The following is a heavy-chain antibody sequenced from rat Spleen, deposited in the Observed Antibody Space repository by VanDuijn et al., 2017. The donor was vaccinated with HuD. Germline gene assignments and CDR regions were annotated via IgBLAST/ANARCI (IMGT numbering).Heavy chain of an antibody. CDR2: INYDGRST. V-gene: IGHV5-29*01. CDR1: GFTFSDYY. CDR3: VRLLGAPDWYFDF. D-gene: IGHD5-1*01. Sequence: EVQLMESGRGLVQPGRSLKLSCAASGFTFSDYYMAWVRQAPTKGLEWVATINYDGRSTYYRDSVKGRFTISRDNANSTLYLQMDSLRSEDTATYYCVRLLGAPDWYFDFWGPGAMVTVSS. J-gene: IGHJ1*01.